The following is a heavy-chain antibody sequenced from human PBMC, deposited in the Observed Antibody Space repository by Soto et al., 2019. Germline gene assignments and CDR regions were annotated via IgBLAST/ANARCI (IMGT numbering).Heavy chain of an antibody. CDR1: GFTLSDHY. CDR2: SRNRVKSFTT. J-gene: IGHJ4*02. Sequence: EVQLVESGGGLVQPGGSLRLSCAASGFTLSDHYLDWVRQAPGKGLEWVGRSRNRVKSFTTAYAASVRGRFTFSRDDSTHSLYLQMNSLKPDDTAVYYCARASTPDSTGYDYWGQGTLVTVSS. CDR3: ARASTPDSTGYDY. D-gene: IGHD3-3*01. V-gene: IGHV3-72*01.